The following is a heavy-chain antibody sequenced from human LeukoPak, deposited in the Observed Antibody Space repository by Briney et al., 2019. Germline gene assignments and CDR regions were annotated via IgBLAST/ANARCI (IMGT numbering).Heavy chain of an antibody. CDR3: ARDRGYSYGYGAFDI. Sequence: GASVKVSCKASGYTFTGYYMHWVRQAPGQGLEWMGCINPNSGGTNYAQKFQGRVTMTRDTSINTAYMELSRLRSDDTAVYYCARDRGYSYGYGAFDIWGQGTMVTVSS. D-gene: IGHD5-18*01. J-gene: IGHJ3*02. CDR2: INPNSGGT. CDR1: GYTFTGYY. V-gene: IGHV1-2*02.